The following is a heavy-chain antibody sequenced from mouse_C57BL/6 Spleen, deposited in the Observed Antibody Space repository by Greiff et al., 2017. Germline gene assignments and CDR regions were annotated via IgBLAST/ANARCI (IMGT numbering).Heavy chain of an antibody. CDR1: GFNINDDY. J-gene: IGHJ2*01. D-gene: IGHD1-1*01. Sequence: DVQLQESGAELVRPGASVKLSCTASGFNINDDYMHWVKQRPEQGLEWIGWIDPENGDTEYASKFQGKATITADTSSNTAYLQLSSLTSEDTAVYYCTTGTVVEGFDYWGQGTTLTVSS. V-gene: IGHV14-4*01. CDR3: TTGTVVEGFDY. CDR2: IDPENGDT.